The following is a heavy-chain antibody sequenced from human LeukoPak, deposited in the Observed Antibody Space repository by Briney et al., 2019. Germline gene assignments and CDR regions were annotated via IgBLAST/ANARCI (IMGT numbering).Heavy chain of an antibody. CDR1: GYIINEYA. CDR3: ARVNDYIGTYYFDL. Sequence: GASVKVSCKVSGYIINEYAIHWVRQAPGQRLEWMGWINTATFKTRYSQKFQGRLTIASDTSASTAYMELSSLRFEDTAIYFCARVNDYIGTYYFDLWGQGTLVTVSS. J-gene: IGHJ5*02. D-gene: IGHD4-11*01. V-gene: IGHV1-3*04. CDR2: INTATFKT.